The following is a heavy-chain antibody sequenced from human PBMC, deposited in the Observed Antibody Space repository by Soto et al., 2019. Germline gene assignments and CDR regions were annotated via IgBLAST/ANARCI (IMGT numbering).Heavy chain of an antibody. J-gene: IGHJ4*02. CDR3: GKDLTTVVRMCDY. D-gene: IGHD5-18*01. V-gene: IGHV3-9*01. CDR2: ISWDSASI. CDR1: GFTFDDYA. Sequence: EVQLVESGGALVQPGRSLRLSCAASGFTFDDYAMHWVRQAPGKGPEWVSGISWDSASIGYADSVKGRFTISSDNAKKSLYLEMNSLRPEDTAVYFCGKDLTTVVRMCDYWGQGTLVTVSS.